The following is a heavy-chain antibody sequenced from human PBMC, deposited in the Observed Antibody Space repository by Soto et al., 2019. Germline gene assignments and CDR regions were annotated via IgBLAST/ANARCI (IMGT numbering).Heavy chain of an antibody. Sequence: GGSLRLSCAASGFTFSSYGMHWVRQAPGKGLEWVAVIWYDGSNKYYADSVKGRFTISRDNSKNTLYLQMNSLRAEDTAVYYCASLPDRTVGNSWYVAGDYYYYYGMDVWGQGTTVTVSS. CDR1: GFTFSSYG. CDR3: ASLPDRTVGNSWYVAGDYYYYYGMDV. CDR2: IWYDGSNK. J-gene: IGHJ6*02. D-gene: IGHD6-13*01. V-gene: IGHV3-33*01.